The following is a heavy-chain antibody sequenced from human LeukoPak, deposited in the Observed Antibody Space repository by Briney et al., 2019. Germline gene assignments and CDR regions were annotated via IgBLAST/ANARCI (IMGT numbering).Heavy chain of an antibody. V-gene: IGHV1-69*04. CDR3: TREGVYAPDPSSYHRAPFDI. Sequence: ASVKVSCKASGGTFSEDVITWVRQAPGQRPEWMARIIPVLGVSNFAQKFRGRITITADKSTSTGHMELSRLEFGDTAIYYCTREGVYAPDPSSYHRAPFDIWGQGTVVIVSS. D-gene: IGHD3-16*02. CDR2: IIPVLGVS. J-gene: IGHJ3*02. CDR1: GGTFSEDV.